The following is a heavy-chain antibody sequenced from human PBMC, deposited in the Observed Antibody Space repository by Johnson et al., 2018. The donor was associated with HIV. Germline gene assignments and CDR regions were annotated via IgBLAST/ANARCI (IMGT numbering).Heavy chain of an antibody. Sequence: QVQLVESGGGVVQPGRSLRLSCAASGFTFSNYGMHWVRQAPGKGLEWVAVIWYDGSNKYYADSVKGRFTISRDNSKNTLYLQMNSLRAEDTAVYYCAKDRVGATFWTLDAFDIWGQGTMVTVSS. CDR1: GFTFSNYG. CDR3: AKDRVGATFWTLDAFDI. CDR2: IWYDGSNK. D-gene: IGHD1-26*01. J-gene: IGHJ3*02. V-gene: IGHV3-33*06.